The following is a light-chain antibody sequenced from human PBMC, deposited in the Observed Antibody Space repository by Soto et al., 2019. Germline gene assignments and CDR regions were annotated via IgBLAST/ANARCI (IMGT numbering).Light chain of an antibody. CDR3: QQYGRSHYT. CDR1: QSIDNNY. Sequence: EIVLTQSPGTLSLSPGERATLSCRASQSIDNNYLAWYQQKPGQAPRLLIYGASSRATGIPDRFSGSGSGTEFTLTISRLEPEDFAVFYCQQYGRSHYTFGQGTNLEIK. J-gene: IGKJ2*01. V-gene: IGKV3-20*01. CDR2: GAS.